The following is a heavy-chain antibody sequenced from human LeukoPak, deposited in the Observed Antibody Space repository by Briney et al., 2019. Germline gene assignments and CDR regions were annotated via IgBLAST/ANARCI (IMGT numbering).Heavy chain of an antibody. Sequence: GGSLRLSCAASGFTVSSNYMSWVRQAPGKGLEWVSVIYSGGNTYYADSVKGRFTISRDNSKNTLYLQMTSLRAEDTVVYYCARADYYDSSGYNDYWGQGTLVTVSS. D-gene: IGHD3-22*01. V-gene: IGHV3-53*01. CDR2: IYSGGNT. CDR1: GFTVSSNY. J-gene: IGHJ4*02. CDR3: ARADYYDSSGYNDY.